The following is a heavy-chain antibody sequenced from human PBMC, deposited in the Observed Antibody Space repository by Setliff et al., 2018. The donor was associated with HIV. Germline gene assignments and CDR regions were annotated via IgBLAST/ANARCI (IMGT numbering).Heavy chain of an antibody. D-gene: IGHD6-25*01. CDR2: ISSRGTTI. CDR1: GLNFSTYV. J-gene: IGHJ6*03. V-gene: IGHV3-48*03. Sequence: GSLRLSCAASGLNFSTYVVNWIRQAPGKGLEWVSYISSRGTTIYYADSVKGRFTISRDNAKKSLYLQMSSLRVEDTAVYYCTRAQREDFSDYYYMDVWGKGTTVTVSS. CDR3: TRAQREDFSDYYYMDV.